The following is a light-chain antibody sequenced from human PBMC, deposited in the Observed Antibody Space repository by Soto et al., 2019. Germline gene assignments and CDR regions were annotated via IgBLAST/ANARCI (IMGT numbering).Light chain of an antibody. CDR1: SGSIASNY. J-gene: IGLJ2*01. CDR3: QSYDSSNLV. CDR2: EDN. Sequence: NFMLTQPHSVSESPGKTVTISCTRSSGSIASNYVQWYQQRPGSAPTTMIYEDNQRPSGVPDRFSGSIDSSSNSASLTISGLKTEDEADYYCQSYDSSNLVFGGGTKLTVL. V-gene: IGLV6-57*03.